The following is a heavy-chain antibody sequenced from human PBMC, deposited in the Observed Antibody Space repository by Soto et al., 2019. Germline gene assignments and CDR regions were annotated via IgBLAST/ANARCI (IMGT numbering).Heavy chain of an antibody. Sequence: EVQLVESGGGLVQPGGSLRVSCAAAGFSFSDYWMTWVRQVPGKGLEWVANIKQDGSEKYYADSVKGRFTISRDNAKSLLYVQLNSLRADATAVYYCARSRAGRTAASYYDYMDFWGKGTTVTVSS. D-gene: IGHD2-2*01. J-gene: IGHJ6*03. CDR2: IKQDGSEK. V-gene: IGHV3-7*01. CDR1: GFSFSDYW. CDR3: ARSRAGRTAASYYDYMDF.